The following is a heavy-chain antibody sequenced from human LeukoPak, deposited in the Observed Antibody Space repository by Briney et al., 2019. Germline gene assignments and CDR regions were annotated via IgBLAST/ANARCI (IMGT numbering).Heavy chain of an antibody. J-gene: IGHJ6*04. Sequence: ASVKVSCKASGYTFNIYAMHWVRQAPGQRLECMGWINAGNGNTRYSQKFHDRVTITRDTSASTTYMGLSSLRSEDTAVYCCARRGGLGSGLYYYGMDVWGKGTTVTVSS. D-gene: IGHD3-10*01. CDR2: INAGNGNT. V-gene: IGHV1-3*01. CDR3: ARRGGLGSGLYYYGMDV. CDR1: GYTFNIYA.